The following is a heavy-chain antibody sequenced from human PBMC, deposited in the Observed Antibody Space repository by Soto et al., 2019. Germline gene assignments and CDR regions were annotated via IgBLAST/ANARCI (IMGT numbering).Heavy chain of an antibody. Sequence: SVKVSCKASGGTFSSYAISWVRQAPGQGLEWMGGIIPIFGTANYAQKFQGRVTVTADESTSTAYMELSSLRSEDTAVYYCARSVSYSSSWYYNWFDPWGQGTLVTVSS. CDR1: GGTFSSYA. V-gene: IGHV1-69*13. J-gene: IGHJ5*02. CDR2: IIPIFGTA. CDR3: ARSVSYSSSWYYNWFDP. D-gene: IGHD6-13*01.